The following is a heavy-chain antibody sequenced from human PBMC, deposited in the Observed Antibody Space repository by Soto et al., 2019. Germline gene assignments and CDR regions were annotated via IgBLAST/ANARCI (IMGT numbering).Heavy chain of an antibody. D-gene: IGHD3-22*01. V-gene: IGHV3-7*04. CDR2: IKQDGSEK. J-gene: IGHJ6*02. CDR1: GFTCSSYW. CDR3: ARFYYDSSGYLPSPYYYYYGMDV. Sequence: TGGALRLSCAASGFTCSSYWMNWVRQTPGKGLEWVANIKQDGSEKYYVDSVKGRFTISRDNAKNSLYLQMNSLRAEDTAVYYCARFYYDSSGYLPSPYYYYYGMDVWGQGT.